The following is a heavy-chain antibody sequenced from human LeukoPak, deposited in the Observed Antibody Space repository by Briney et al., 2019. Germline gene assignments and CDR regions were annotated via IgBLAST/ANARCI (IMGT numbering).Heavy chain of an antibody. D-gene: IGHD4-17*01. Sequence: GASVKVSCKASGYTFTNYGINWVRQAPGQGLEWMGWINAYNGNTNYAQKLQGRVTMTTDPSTSTAYMELRSLRSDDTAVYYCARETTVTCFDYWGQGTLVTVSS. J-gene: IGHJ4*02. V-gene: IGHV1-18*01. CDR1: GYTFTNYG. CDR2: INAYNGNT. CDR3: ARETTVTCFDY.